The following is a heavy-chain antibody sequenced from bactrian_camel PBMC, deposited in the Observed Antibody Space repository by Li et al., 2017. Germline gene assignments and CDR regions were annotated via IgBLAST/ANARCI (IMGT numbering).Heavy chain of an antibody. CDR1: VYTYSLGC. CDR2: IRTLGGAT. D-gene: IGHD3*01. Sequence: VQLVESGGGSVQAGGSLRLSCAASVYTYSLGCMGWFRQCPGKEREGVAVIRTLGGATDYADSVKGRFTISQDNAKRTVDLQMNSLKPDDSAMYSCAVYGGLRRICPRLDRFDSGYVQYRGQGTQVTVS. CDR3: AVYGGLRRICPRLDRFDSGYVQY. J-gene: IGHJ4*01. V-gene: IGHV3S40*01.